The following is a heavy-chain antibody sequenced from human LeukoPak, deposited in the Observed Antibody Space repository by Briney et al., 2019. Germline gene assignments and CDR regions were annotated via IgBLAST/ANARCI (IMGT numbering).Heavy chain of an antibody. V-gene: IGHV3-23*01. Sequence: PGGSLRLSCAASGFTFSSNAMSWVRQPPGRGVEWVSTISGNYGSTYYADSVKGRFTISRDNFKNTVFLRMNSLRAEDTAVYYCAKVVLLLTASDAFDFWGQGTKVTVSS. CDR3: AKVVLLLTASDAFDF. CDR2: ISGNYGST. D-gene: IGHD2-21*02. J-gene: IGHJ3*01. CDR1: GFTFSSNA.